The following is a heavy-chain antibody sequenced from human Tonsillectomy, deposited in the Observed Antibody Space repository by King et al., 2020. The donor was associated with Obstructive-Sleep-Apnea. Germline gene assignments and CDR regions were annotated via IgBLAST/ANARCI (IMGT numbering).Heavy chain of an antibody. Sequence: VQLVESGGGLVKPGGSLRLSCAASGFTFSNAWMSWVRQAPGKGLEWVGRIKSKTDGGTTDYAAPVKGRFTISRDDSKNTLYLQMNSLKTEDTAVYYCTTDLAVDLGAFDIWGQGTMVTVSS. CDR3: TTDLAVDLGAFDI. D-gene: IGHD5-12*01. CDR2: IKSKTDGGTT. CDR1: GFTFSNAW. V-gene: IGHV3-15*01. J-gene: IGHJ3*02.